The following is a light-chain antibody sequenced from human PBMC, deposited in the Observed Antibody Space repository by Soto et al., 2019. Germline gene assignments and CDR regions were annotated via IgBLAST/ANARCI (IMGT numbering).Light chain of an antibody. V-gene: IGLV1-40*01. CDR1: SSNIGAGYD. CDR3: QSYDSSLTALYV. Sequence: QSVLTQPPSVSGAPGQRVTISCTRSSSNIGAGYDVQWYQQLPGTAPKLLMYGNTNRPSGVPDRFSGSKSGTSASLAITGLQAEDEADYYCQSYDSSLTALYVFGTGTKVTVL. J-gene: IGLJ1*01. CDR2: GNT.